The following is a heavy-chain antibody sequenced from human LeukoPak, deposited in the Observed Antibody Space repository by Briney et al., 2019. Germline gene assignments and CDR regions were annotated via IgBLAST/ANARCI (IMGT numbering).Heavy chain of an antibody. CDR1: GYTFTSYT. CDR3: ARVGVVPAENYYYMDV. D-gene: IGHD2-2*01. V-gene: IGHV1-69*02. CDR2: IIPILGIA. J-gene: IGHJ6*03. Sequence: SVKVSCKASGYTFTSYTISWVRQAPGQGLEWMGRIIPILGIANYAQKFQGRVTITADKSTSTAYMELSSLRSEDTAVYYCARVGVVPAENYYYMDVWGKGTTVTVSS.